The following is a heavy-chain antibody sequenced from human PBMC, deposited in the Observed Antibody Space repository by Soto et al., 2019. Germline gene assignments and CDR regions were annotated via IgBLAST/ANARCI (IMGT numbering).Heavy chain of an antibody. D-gene: IGHD6-19*01. CDR3: ARHVGGHGSSGWYLDYYYYMDV. V-gene: IGHV4-30-4*01. CDR2: IYYSGST. J-gene: IGHJ6*03. Sequence: PSETLSLTCTVSGGSISSGDYYWSWIRQPPGKGLEWIGYIYYSGSTNYNPSLKSRVTISVDTSKNQFSLKLSSVTAADTAVYYCARHVGGHGSSGWYLDYYYYMDVWGKGTTVTVSS. CDR1: GGSISSGDYY.